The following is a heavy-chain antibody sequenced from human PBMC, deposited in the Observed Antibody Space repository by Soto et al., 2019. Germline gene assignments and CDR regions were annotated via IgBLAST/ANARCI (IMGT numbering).Heavy chain of an antibody. CDR3: ARHGSTYYYGSGRVDY. CDR2: IYYSGST. J-gene: IGHJ4*02. CDR1: GGSISSSSYY. Sequence: QLQLQESGPGLVKPSETLSLTCTVSGGSISSSSYYWGWLRQPPGKGLEWIGSIYYSGSTYYNPSLKSRVTIAVDTSKNQFSLKLSSVTAAATAVYYCARHGSTYYYGSGRVDYWGQGTLVTVSS. V-gene: IGHV4-39*01. D-gene: IGHD3-10*01.